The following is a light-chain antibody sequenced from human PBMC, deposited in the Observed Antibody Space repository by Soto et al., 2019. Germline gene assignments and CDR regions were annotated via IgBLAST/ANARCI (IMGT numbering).Light chain of an antibody. CDR2: GAS. CDR1: QSIGNY. J-gene: IGKJ5*01. V-gene: IGKV3-20*01. Sequence: EMMLTQSPGTLSLSPGERATLSCRASQSIGNYFAWYQQKPGQAPRLLIHGASSRATGIPDRFSGSGSGTDFTLTISRLEPEDFAVYYCQQYGSSPPETFGQGTRLEIK. CDR3: QQYGSSPPET.